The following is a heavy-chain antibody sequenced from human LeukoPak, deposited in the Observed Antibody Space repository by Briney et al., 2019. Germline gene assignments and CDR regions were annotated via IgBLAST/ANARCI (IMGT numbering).Heavy chain of an antibody. D-gene: IGHD3-10*01. Sequence: GGSLRLSCAASGFTFTSYAMSWVRQAPKKGLEWVSVISASGGSTNYADSVKGRFTISRDNSKNTLYLQMNSLRAEDWAVYYCAKNYGSGSSVKYYYYMDVWGKGTTVTISS. CDR1: GFTFTSYA. CDR3: AKNYGSGSSVKYYYYMDV. J-gene: IGHJ6*03. CDR2: ISASGGST. V-gene: IGHV3-23*01.